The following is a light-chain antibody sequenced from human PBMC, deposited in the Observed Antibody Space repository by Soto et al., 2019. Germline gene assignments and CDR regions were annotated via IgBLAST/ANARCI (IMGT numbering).Light chain of an antibody. J-gene: IGKJ1*01. CDR2: EAS. CDR3: LQDFKYPRT. CDR1: QRISKW. Sequence: IQMTQSPSTVSASVGDRVTITCRASQRISKWLAWFQQKPGKAPKLLIYEASTLQSGVPSRFSGSYSGTDFTLTIGSLQPEDFATYYCLQDFKYPRTFGQGTKVDIK. V-gene: IGKV1-6*01.